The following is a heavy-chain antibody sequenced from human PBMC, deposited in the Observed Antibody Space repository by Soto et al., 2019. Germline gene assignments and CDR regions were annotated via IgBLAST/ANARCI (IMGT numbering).Heavy chain of an antibody. CDR3: ARESWDAHKNNWFDS. Sequence: SETLSLPCTFSGGSISTYYLSWIRQPPGKGLEWIGDIYYSGCTYYNPSLKSRVTMSVDTSRNQLLLQLISVAAADMSVYYCARESWDAHKNNWFDSWGQGTLVTVSS. CDR2: IYYSGCT. J-gene: IGHJ5*01. D-gene: IGHD1-26*01. CDR1: GGSISTYY. V-gene: IGHV4-59*01.